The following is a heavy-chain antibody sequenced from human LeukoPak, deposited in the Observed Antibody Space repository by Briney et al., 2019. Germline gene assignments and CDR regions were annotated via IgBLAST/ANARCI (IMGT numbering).Heavy chain of an antibody. V-gene: IGHV1-2*02. CDR2: INPNSGGA. CDR1: GYTFTGYY. D-gene: IGHD3-22*01. CDR3: ARNYYDSSGYDYYYYMDV. Sequence: ASVKVSCKASGYTFTGYYMHWVRQAPGQGLEWMGWINPNSGGANYAQKFQGRVTMTRDTPISTAYMELSRLRSDDTAVYYCARNYYDSSGYDYYYYMDVWGKGTTVTVSS. J-gene: IGHJ6*03.